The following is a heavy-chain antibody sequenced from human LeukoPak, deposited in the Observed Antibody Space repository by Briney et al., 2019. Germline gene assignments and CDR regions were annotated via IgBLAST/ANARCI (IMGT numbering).Heavy chain of an antibody. CDR2: ISGSGGST. CDR3: AKGPLLWN. Sequence: PGGSLRLSCAASDFSFITYAMSWVRQAPGKGLEWVSAISGSGGSTYYADSVKGRFTISRDNSKNTPYLQMNSLRAEDTAVYYCAKGPLLWNWGQGTLVTVSS. CDR1: DFSFITYA. D-gene: IGHD2/OR15-2a*01. J-gene: IGHJ4*02. V-gene: IGHV3-23*01.